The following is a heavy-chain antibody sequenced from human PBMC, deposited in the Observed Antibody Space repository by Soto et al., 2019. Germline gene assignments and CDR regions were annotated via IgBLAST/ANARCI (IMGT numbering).Heavy chain of an antibody. CDR3: AREDYGGHAG. D-gene: IGHD4-17*01. CDR2: IFHSGST. CDR1: GGSISDNYW. J-gene: IGHJ4*02. V-gene: IGHV4-4*02. Sequence: QVQLQESGPGLMEPSGTLSLTCTVSGGSISDNYWWLWVRQPPGKGLEWIGEIFHSGSTNYHPSRKSRVTISVDKSKNQSSLKLSSVPAADTAVYYCAREDYGGHAGWGQGTLVTVSS.